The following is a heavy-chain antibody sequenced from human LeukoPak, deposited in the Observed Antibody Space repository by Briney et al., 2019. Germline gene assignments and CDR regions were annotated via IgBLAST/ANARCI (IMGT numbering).Heavy chain of an antibody. D-gene: IGHD4-17*01. V-gene: IGHV4-38-2*02. CDR1: GYSISSGFY. CDR2: IYNNGNT. CDR3: ARLKSTEQMTTVFFDY. Sequence: SETLSLTCTVSGYSISSGFYWGWIRQPPGKGLEWIASIYNNGNTYYNPSLKSRVTISVDTSKNHFSLKLSSVTAADTAVYYCARLKSTEQMTTVFFDYWGQGTLVTVSS. J-gene: IGHJ4*02.